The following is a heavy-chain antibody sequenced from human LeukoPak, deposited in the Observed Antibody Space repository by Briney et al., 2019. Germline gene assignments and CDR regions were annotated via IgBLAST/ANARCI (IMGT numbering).Heavy chain of an antibody. J-gene: IGHJ3*02. D-gene: IGHD2-21*02. CDR3: ARNLFLAYCGGDCRSDAFDI. CDR2: ISSSSSYI. Sequence: GGSLRLSCAASGFSFSSYWMSWVRQAPGKGLEWVSSISSSSSYIYYADSLKGRFTISRDNAKNSLYLQMNSLRAEDTAVYYCARNLFLAYCGGDCRSDAFDIWGQGTMVTVSS. CDR1: GFSFSSYW. V-gene: IGHV3-21*01.